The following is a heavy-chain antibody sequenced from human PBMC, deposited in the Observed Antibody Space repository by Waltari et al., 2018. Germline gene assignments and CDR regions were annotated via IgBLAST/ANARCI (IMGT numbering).Heavy chain of an antibody. V-gene: IGHV4-34*01. J-gene: IGHJ6*03. CDR3: ARVLRHYAPKVYYYMDV. Sequence: QVQLQQWGAGLLKPSETLSLTCAVYGGSFSGYYWSWIRQPPGKGLEWIGEINHSGSTNYNPSLKSRVTISVDTSKNQFSLKLSSVTAADTAVYYCARVLRHYAPKVYYYMDVWGKGTTVTVSS. CDR2: INHSGST. CDR1: GGSFSGYY. D-gene: IGHD2-2*01.